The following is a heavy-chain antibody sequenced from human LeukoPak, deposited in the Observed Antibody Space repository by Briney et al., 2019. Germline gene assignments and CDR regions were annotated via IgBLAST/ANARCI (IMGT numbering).Heavy chain of an antibody. Sequence: GGSLRLSCAASGFTFGDYGMSWVRQAPGKGLEWVSGINWNGGSTGYADSVKGRFTISRDNAKNSLYLQMNSLRAEDTALYYCARGRYYGSGSYPSYFDYWGQGTLVTVSS. CDR1: GFTFGDYG. CDR3: ARGRYYGSGSYPSYFDY. J-gene: IGHJ4*02. D-gene: IGHD3-10*01. CDR2: INWNGGST. V-gene: IGHV3-20*04.